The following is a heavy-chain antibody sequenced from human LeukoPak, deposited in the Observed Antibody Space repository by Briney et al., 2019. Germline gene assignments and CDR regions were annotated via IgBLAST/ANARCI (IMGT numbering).Heavy chain of an antibody. J-gene: IGHJ4*02. V-gene: IGHV4-39*07. CDR1: GGSISSSSYY. D-gene: IGHD4-17*01. Sequence: PSETLSLTCTVSGGSISSSSYYWGWIRQPPGKGLEWIGSIYYSGSTYYNPSLKSRVTISVDTSKNQFSLKLSSVTAADTAVYYCARARRGEDYGDYGRRVFDYWGQGTLVTVSS. CDR2: IYYSGST. CDR3: ARARRGEDYGDYGRRVFDY.